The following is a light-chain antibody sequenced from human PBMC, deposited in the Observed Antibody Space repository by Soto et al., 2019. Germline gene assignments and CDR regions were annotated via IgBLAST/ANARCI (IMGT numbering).Light chain of an antibody. CDR1: SSNIGSNY. CDR2: RNN. J-gene: IGLJ2*01. V-gene: IGLV1-47*01. CDR3: AAWDDSLSGPKVV. Sequence: QSVLTQPPSASGTPGQRVTISCSGSSSNIGSNYVYWYQQLPGTAPKLLIYRNNQRPSGVPGRFSGSKSGTSASLAISGLRSEDEADYYCAAWDDSLSGPKVVFGGGTKVTVL.